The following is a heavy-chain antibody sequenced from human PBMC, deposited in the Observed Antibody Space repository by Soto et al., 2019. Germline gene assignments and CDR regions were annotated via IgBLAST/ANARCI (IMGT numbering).Heavy chain of an antibody. CDR1: GFAFRSSA. CDR3: ARGPTHGAFDL. Sequence: GGSLRLSCAASGFAFRSSAMTWVRQAPGKGPEWVAHIVPDGRNQYWADSVKGRFTGSRDNAKNTVYLQMNSLRTEDTAVYYCARGPTHGAFDLWGQGTMVTVSS. CDR2: IVPDGRNQ. V-gene: IGHV3-30-3*01. J-gene: IGHJ3*01.